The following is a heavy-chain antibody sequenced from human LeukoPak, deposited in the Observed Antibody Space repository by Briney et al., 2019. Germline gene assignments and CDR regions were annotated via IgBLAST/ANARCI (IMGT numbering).Heavy chain of an antibody. CDR3: AKDGLYDCSGGSCSYYYYMDV. Sequence: SVKVSCKVSGGTFSYAISWVRQAPGQGLEWMGGNIPIFGTTDYAQNFQGRVTFTTDESTSTAYMELSSLRSEDTAVYYCAKDGLYDCSGGSCSYYYYMDVWGKGTTVTVSS. J-gene: IGHJ6*03. CDR1: GGTFSYA. CDR2: NIPIFGTT. D-gene: IGHD2-15*01. V-gene: IGHV1-69*05.